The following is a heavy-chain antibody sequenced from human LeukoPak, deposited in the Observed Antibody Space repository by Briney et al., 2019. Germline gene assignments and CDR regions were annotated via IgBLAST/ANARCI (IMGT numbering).Heavy chain of an antibody. CDR3: AKMDGGYYNYGMAV. J-gene: IGHJ6*04. CDR2: FSGSGSRT. V-gene: IGHV3-23*01. D-gene: IGHD2-15*01. Sequence: GGSLRLSCAASGFTFSNYAMSWVRQAPGKGLEWVSTFSGSGSRTHYADSVKGRFTISRDNPKYTLCLQMNSLRAEDTAVYYCAKMDGGYYNYGMAVWGKGTTVTVSS. CDR1: GFTFSNYA.